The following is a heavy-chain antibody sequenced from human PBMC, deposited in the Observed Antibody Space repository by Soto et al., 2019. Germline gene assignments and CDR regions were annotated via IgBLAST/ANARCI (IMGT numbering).Heavy chain of an antibody. D-gene: IGHD1-1*01. CDR1: GYTCTSYD. J-gene: IGHJ4*02. CDR3: ARDKVVGATGN. V-gene: IGHV1-8*01. CDR2: MNPNSGNT. Sequence: QGQLVQSGAEVKKPGASVKVSCKASGYTCTSYDISWVRQATGQGLEWMGWMNPNSGNTVYAQKLQGRVTMTRTTSIRTAYMELSSLRSEDTAVYYCARDKVVGATGNWGQGTLVTVSS.